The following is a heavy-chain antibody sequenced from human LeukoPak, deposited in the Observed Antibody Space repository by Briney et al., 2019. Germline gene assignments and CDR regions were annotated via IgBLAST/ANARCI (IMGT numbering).Heavy chain of an antibody. Sequence: QPGRSLRLSCAASGFTFSSYGMHRVRQAPGKGLEWVAVISYDGSNKYYADSVKGRFTISRDNSKNTLYLQMNSLRAEDTAVYYCANTLISAFDIWGQGTMVTVSS. CDR1: GFTFSSYG. CDR2: ISYDGSNK. D-gene: IGHD2-8*01. CDR3: ANTLISAFDI. V-gene: IGHV3-30*18. J-gene: IGHJ3*02.